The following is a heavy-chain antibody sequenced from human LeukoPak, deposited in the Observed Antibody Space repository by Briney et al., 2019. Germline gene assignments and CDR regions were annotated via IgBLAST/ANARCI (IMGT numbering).Heavy chain of an antibody. CDR2: IHQDGSEK. CDR3: ARDYYSYSRGSWAFDI. CDR1: AFTFSSYW. V-gene: IGHV3-7*03. J-gene: IGHJ3*02. D-gene: IGHD3-22*01. Sequence: PGGSLRLSCAAPAFTFSSYWMSWVRQAPGNGLEWVANIHQDGSEKYYVESMKGRITISRDTAKNSLYLQMNSLRAEDTAVYYCARDYYSYSRGSWAFDIWGQGTMVTVPS.